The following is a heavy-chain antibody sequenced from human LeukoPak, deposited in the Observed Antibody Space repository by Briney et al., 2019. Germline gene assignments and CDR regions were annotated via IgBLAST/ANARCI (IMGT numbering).Heavy chain of an antibody. Sequence: PSETLSLTCAVYGGSFSGYYWSWISHPPGKGLEWIGEINHSGSTNYNPSLKSRVTISVDTSKNQFSLKLSSVTAADTAVYYCARPQYSWSYARGPAGRRGAFVIWGKGTMVTVSS. J-gene: IGHJ3*02. V-gene: IGHV4-34*01. CDR3: ARPQYSWSYARGPAGRRGAFVI. D-gene: IGHD1-26*01. CDR1: GGSFSGYY. CDR2: INHSGST.